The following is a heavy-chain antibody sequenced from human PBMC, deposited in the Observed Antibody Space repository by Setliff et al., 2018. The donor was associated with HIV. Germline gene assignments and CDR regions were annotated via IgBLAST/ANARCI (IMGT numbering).Heavy chain of an antibody. V-gene: IGHV4-34*01. J-gene: IGHJ4*02. CDR1: GGSFTDIGGSFTDYY. Sequence: SETLSLTCAVFGGSFTDIGGSFTDYYWIWIRQPPGKGLEWIGEINHSGSTHYNPSLKSRATISVDTSKNQFSLKLTSVTAADTAVYYCARRPTSAWYPFDYWGQGNLVTVSS. D-gene: IGHD6-19*01. CDR3: ARRPTSAWYPFDY. CDR2: INHSGST.